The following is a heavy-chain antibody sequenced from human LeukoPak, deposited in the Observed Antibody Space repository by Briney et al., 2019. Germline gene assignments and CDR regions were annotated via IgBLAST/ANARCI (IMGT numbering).Heavy chain of an antibody. J-gene: IGHJ4*02. CDR2: ISGDGGRT. Sequence: GGSLRLSCAASGFIFSDYNMHWVRQVPGKGLEWVSIISGDGGRTSYADSVKGRVTISRDNSKNSLYLQMNSLRTEDTAFYYCAKDVSEAIDSWGQGTLVTVSS. V-gene: IGHV3-43*02. D-gene: IGHD5/OR15-5a*01. CDR3: AKDVSEAIDS. CDR1: GFIFSDYN.